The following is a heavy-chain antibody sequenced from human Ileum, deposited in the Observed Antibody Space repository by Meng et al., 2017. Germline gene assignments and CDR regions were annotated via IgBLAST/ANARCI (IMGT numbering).Heavy chain of an antibody. V-gene: IGHV4-31*01. CDR1: GVSISSNVNY. CDR2: MYYSGST. Sequence: QVQLQESGPGLVRPSPTLSLTCIVSGVSISSNVNYWSWIRQHPGKGLEWLGYMYYSGSTYYNPSINTPITISLDTSKNQFSLRLDSVTAADTAVYFCARNDLAFWYFDLWGRGTLVTVSS. CDR3: ARNDLAFWYFDL. D-gene: IGHD3-3*01. J-gene: IGHJ2*01.